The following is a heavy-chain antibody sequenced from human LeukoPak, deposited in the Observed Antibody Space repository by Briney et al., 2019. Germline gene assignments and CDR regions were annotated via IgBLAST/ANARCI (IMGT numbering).Heavy chain of an antibody. Sequence: GSVKVSCKASGYSFTDYYIHWVRQAPGQGLEWMGWINPFSGGTKYAQKFQGWVTMTRDTSISTAYMELSRLTSDDTAVYYCARGGYDLDYWGQGTLVTVSS. V-gene: IGHV1-2*04. J-gene: IGHJ4*02. CDR2: INPFSGGT. CDR1: GYSFTDYY. CDR3: ARGGYDLDY. D-gene: IGHD3-22*01.